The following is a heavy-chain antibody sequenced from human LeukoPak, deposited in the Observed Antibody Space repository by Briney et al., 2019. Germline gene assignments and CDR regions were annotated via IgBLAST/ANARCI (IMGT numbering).Heavy chain of an antibody. CDR3: ARDLSSTPNCESDY. J-gene: IGHJ4*02. D-gene: IGHD7-27*01. CDR2: INPNSGGT. V-gene: IGHV1-2*06. Sequence: GASVKVSCKTSGYTFIDCFIHWVRQAPGQGLEWMGRINPNSGGTEYEQKFQGRVTMTRDTSISTAYMELIRLISDDTAVYYCARDLSSTPNCESDYWGQGTLVTVSS. CDR1: GYTFIDCF.